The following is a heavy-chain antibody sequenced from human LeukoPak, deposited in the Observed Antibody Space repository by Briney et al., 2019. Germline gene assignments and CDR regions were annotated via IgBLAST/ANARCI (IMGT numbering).Heavy chain of an antibody. Sequence: QPGGSLRLSCAASGFTFSSYAMSWVRQAPGKGLEWVSAISGSGGSTYYADSVKGRFTISRDNSKNTLYLQMNSLRAEDTAVYYCATPPLDSSGYYYAPFDYWGQGTLVTVSS. CDR3: ATPPLDSSGYYYAPFDY. D-gene: IGHD3-22*01. CDR1: GFTFSSYA. CDR2: ISGSGGST. J-gene: IGHJ4*02. V-gene: IGHV3-23*01.